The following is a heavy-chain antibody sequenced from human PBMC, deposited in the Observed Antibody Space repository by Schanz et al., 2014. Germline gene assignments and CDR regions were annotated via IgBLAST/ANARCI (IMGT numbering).Heavy chain of an antibody. D-gene: IGHD3-10*01. J-gene: IGHJ3*02. CDR2: ISGSGGST. CDR1: GFPFSDYF. Sequence: VQLVDSGGGLVKPGGSLRLSCTASGFPFSDYFMAWIRQAPGKGLEWVSAISGSGGSTYYADSVKGRFTISRDNSKNTLYLQMNSLRAEDTAVYYCAKGRFGELSAFDIWGQGTMVTVSS. V-gene: IGHV3-23*04. CDR3: AKGRFGELSAFDI.